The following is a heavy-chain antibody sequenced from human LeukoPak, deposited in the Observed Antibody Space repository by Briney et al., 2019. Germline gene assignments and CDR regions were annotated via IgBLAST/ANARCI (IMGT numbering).Heavy chain of an antibody. CDR2: ISTIGST. CDR3: ARVVRGVIDY. CDR1: SGSISSSNYY. J-gene: IGHJ4*02. Sequence: SQTLSLTCTVSSGSISSSNYYWSWIRQPAGKGLEWIGRISTIGSTNYNPSLNSRVTISIDTSKNQFSLKLSSVTAADTAVYYCARVVRGVIDYWGQGTLVTVSS. V-gene: IGHV4-61*02. D-gene: IGHD3-10*01.